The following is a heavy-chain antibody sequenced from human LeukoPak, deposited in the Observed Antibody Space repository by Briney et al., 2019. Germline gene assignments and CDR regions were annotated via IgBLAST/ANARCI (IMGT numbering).Heavy chain of an antibody. V-gene: IGHV3-21*01. J-gene: IGHJ4*02. D-gene: IGHD3-10*01. Sequence: GGSLRLSCAASGFTFGSYSMNWVRQAPGKGLEWVSSISSSSSYIYYADSVKGRFTISRDNAKNSLYLQMNSLRAEDTAVYYCARDPWFGELHYFDYWGQGTLVTVSS. CDR2: ISSSSSYI. CDR3: ARDPWFGELHYFDY. CDR1: GFTFGSYS.